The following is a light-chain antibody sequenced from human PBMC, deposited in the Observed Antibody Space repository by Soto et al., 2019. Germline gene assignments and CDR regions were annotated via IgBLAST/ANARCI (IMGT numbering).Light chain of an antibody. CDR3: QQSYATPPT. J-gene: IGKJ1*01. CDR1: QSISSH. Sequence: DIQMTQSPSSLSASMGDVVTFTCRASQSISSHLNWYQQKPGKAPKLLIYGASSLQSGVPSRFSGGGSGTDFTLTITSLQPEDFATYYCQQSYATPPTFGQGTKVEIK. CDR2: GAS. V-gene: IGKV1-39*01.